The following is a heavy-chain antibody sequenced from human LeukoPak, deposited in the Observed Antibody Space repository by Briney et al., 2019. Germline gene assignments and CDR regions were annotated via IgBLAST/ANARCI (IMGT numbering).Heavy chain of an antibody. CDR3: ARVEVAVAGD. CDR2: INHSGST. V-gene: IGHV4-34*01. J-gene: IGHJ4*02. D-gene: IGHD6-19*01. CDR1: GGSFSGYY. Sequence: SETPSLTCAVYGGSFSGYYWSWIRQPPGKGLEWIGEINHSGSTNYNPSLKSRVTISVDTSKNQFSLKLSSVTAADTAVYYCARVEVAVAGDWGQGTLVTVSS.